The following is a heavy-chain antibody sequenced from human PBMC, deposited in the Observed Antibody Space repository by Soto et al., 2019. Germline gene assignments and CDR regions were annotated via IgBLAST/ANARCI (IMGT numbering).Heavy chain of an antibody. V-gene: IGHV1-18*01. CDR3: ARDRLGATGDY. Sequence: ASVKVSCKASGYTFTSYGISWVRQAPGQGLEWMGWISTYNANTNYAQKLQGRVTMTTDTSTSTSYMELRSLRSDDTAVYFCARDRLGATGDYWGQGTLVTVFS. J-gene: IGHJ4*02. D-gene: IGHD1-26*01. CDR2: ISTYNANT. CDR1: GYTFTSYG.